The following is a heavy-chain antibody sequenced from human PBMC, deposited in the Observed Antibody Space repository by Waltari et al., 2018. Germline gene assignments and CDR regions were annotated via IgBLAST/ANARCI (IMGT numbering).Heavy chain of an antibody. CDR3: ASHKGQLVLGYYYGMDV. CDR2: INHSVST. V-gene: IGHV4-34*01. Sequence: QVQLQQWGAGLLKPSETLSLTCAVYGGSFSGYYWSWIRQPPGKGLEWIGEINHSVSTNYNPSLKCRVTISVDTYKNHCSLKLGVVTAADTAVYYCASHKGQLVLGYYYGMDVWGQGTTVTVSS. J-gene: IGHJ6*02. CDR1: GGSFSGYY. D-gene: IGHD6-13*01.